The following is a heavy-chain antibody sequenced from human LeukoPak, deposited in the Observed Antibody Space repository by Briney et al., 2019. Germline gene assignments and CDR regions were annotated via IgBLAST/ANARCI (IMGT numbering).Heavy chain of an antibody. J-gene: IGHJ4*02. V-gene: IGHV3-30-3*01. CDR3: ARDGGLYDY. CDR2: ISHDGSNK. Sequence: PGGSLRPSCAASGFTFSSYAMHWVRQAPGKGLEWVAVISHDGSNKYYADSVKGRFTISRDNSKNTLYLQMNSLRAEDTAVYYCARDGGLYDYWGQGTLVTVSS. CDR1: GFTFSSYA. D-gene: IGHD3-3*01.